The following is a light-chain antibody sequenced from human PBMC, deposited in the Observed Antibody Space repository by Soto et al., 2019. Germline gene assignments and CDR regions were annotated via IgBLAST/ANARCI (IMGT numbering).Light chain of an antibody. CDR1: QGMSGW. CDR2: AAS. CDR3: QQYYSYPTWT. J-gene: IGKJ1*01. Sequence: DIQMTQSPSSVSASVGDRATTXXRSSQGMSGWLAWDQQKPGKAPKLXXYAASSLQSGVPSRFSGSGSGTDLTLTISCLQSEDFATYYCQQYYSYPTWTFGPGTKVEIK. V-gene: IGKV1-12*01.